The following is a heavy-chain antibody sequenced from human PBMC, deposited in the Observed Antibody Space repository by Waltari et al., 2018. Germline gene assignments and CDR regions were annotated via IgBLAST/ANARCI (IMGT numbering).Heavy chain of an antibody. CDR3: ASRRDGYNPDY. Sequence: EVQLLESGGGLVQPGGSLRLSCAASGFTFSTYAMSWLRRARGKGMEWVSAISGSGGSTYYADSVKGRFTISRDNSKNTLYLQMNSLRAEDTAVYYCASRRDGYNPDYWGQGTLVTVSS. CDR1: GFTFSTYA. J-gene: IGHJ4*02. V-gene: IGHV3-23*01. CDR2: ISGSGGST. D-gene: IGHD5-12*01.